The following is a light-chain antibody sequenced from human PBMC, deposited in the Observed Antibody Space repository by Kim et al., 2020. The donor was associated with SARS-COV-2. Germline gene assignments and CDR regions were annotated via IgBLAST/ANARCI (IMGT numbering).Light chain of an antibody. Sequence: SVSPGNRAPRACSASQSFSIMLAVYKQKPRQAPSLVICGASTGASGIPASFSDWVSETEFTLTLNSLVSEYFAVYYCQLFNNWPYTFGRGTNLYI. J-gene: IGKJ2*01. CDR2: GAS. CDR1: QSFSIM. V-gene: IGKV3-15*01. CDR3: QLFNNWPYT.